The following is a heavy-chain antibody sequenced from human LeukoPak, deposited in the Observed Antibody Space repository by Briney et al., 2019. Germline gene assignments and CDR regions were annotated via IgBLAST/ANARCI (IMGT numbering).Heavy chain of an antibody. J-gene: IGHJ4*02. CDR1: GFTFSSYA. D-gene: IGHD5-18*01. CDR2: ISGSGGST. Sequence: GGSLRLSCAASGFTFSSYAMSWVRQAPGKGLEWVSAISGSGGSTYYADSVKGRFTISRDNSKNTLYLQMNSLRAEDTAVYYCAKDKGRYSSYPHFDYWGQGTLVTVSS. V-gene: IGHV3-23*01. CDR3: AKDKGRYSSYPHFDY.